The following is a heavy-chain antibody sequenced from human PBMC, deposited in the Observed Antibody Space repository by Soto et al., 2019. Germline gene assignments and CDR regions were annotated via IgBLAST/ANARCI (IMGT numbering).Heavy chain of an antibody. CDR3: AHRRSMVRGVRRDWFDP. D-gene: IGHD3-10*01. Sequence: QITLKESGPTLVKPTQTLTLTCTFSGFSLITSGVGVGWIRQPPGKALEWLALIYWDDDKRYSPSLKSRLTIPKVTSKNQVLLTMTNMDPVETATYYCAHRRSMVRGVRRDWFDPWGQGTLVTVSS. V-gene: IGHV2-5*02. J-gene: IGHJ5*02. CDR2: IYWDDDK. CDR1: GFSLITSGVG.